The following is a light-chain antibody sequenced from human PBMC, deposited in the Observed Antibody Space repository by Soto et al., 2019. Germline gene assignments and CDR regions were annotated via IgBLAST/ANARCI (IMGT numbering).Light chain of an antibody. Sequence: QLVLTQPPSVSGAPGQRVTISCTGGSSNIGAHYDVHWYQQFPGTPPRLLIYGNTNRPSGVPARVSGSRSGTSASLAITGLQAEDEAEYYCQSYDSSLRAGVFGGGTKLTVL. CDR3: QSYDSSLRAGV. V-gene: IGLV1-40*01. J-gene: IGLJ3*02. CDR1: SSNIGAHYD. CDR2: GNT.